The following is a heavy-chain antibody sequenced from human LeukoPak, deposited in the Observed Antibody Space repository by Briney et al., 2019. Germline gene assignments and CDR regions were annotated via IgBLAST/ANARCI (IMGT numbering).Heavy chain of an antibody. Sequence: GGSLRLSCAASGFTFDDYAMHWVRHAPGKGLEWVSGISWNSGSIGYADSVKGRFTISRDNAKNSLYLQMNSLRAEDTALYYCAKGGFGYYGSSGYYYDYWGQGTLVTVSS. CDR1: GFTFDDYA. CDR3: AKGGFGYYGSSGYYYDY. J-gene: IGHJ4*02. CDR2: ISWNSGSI. D-gene: IGHD3-22*01. V-gene: IGHV3-9*01.